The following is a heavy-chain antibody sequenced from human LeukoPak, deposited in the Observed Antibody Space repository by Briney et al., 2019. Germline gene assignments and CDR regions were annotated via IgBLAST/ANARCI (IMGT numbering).Heavy chain of an antibody. CDR3: ARDRSGYSLDY. J-gene: IGHJ4*02. CDR1: GFTFSSYG. V-gene: IGHV3-30*03. D-gene: IGHD5-18*01. Sequence: GGSLRLSCAASGFTFSSYGMHWVRQAPGKGLEWVAVISYNGNKKYYADSVKGRFTISRDNSQNTLYLQMNSLRAEDTAVYYCARDRSGYSLDYWGQGTLVTVSS. CDR2: ISYNGNKK.